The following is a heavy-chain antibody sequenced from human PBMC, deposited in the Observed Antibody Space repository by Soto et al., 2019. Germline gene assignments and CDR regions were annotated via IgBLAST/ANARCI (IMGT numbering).Heavy chain of an antibody. CDR3: AREVAADGTFREDVFDI. CDR2: IIPIFTTT. J-gene: IGHJ3*02. V-gene: IGHV1-69*12. CDR1: GGTFSNHA. Sequence: QVHLVQSGAEVKKPGSSVKVSCKASGGTFSNHAINWVRQAPGQGLEWMGRIIPIFTTTNYAQKFQGRVTITADESTNTAYMEVSSLKHDDTAVYYCAREVAADGTFREDVFDIWGQGTLVTVSS. D-gene: IGHD6-13*01.